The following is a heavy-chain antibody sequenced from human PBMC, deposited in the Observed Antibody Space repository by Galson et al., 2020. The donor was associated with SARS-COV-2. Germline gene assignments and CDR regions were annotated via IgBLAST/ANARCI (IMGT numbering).Heavy chain of an antibody. J-gene: IGHJ5*02. CDR2: IYYSGST. V-gene: IGHV4-59*08. Sequence: SETLSLTCTVSGGSISSYYWSWIRQPPGKGLEWIGYIYYSGSTNYNPSLKSRVTISVDTSKNQFSLKLSSVTAADTAVYYCARRPQKLNWFDPWGQGTLVTVSS. CDR3: ARRPQKLNWFDP. CDR1: GGSISSYY.